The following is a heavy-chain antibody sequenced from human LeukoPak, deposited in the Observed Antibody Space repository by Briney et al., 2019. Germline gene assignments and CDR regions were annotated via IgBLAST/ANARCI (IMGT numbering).Heavy chain of an antibody. D-gene: IGHD2-2*01. CDR2: MNPNSGNT. Sequence: ASVKVSCKASGYTFTSYDTNWVRQATGQGLEWMGWMNPNSGNTGYAQKFQGRVTMTRNTSISTAYMELSSLRSEDTAVYYCARGGIVVVPAAMRWFDPWGQGTLVTVSS. V-gene: IGHV1-8*01. CDR3: ARGGIVVVPAAMRWFDP. CDR1: GYTFTSYD. J-gene: IGHJ5*02.